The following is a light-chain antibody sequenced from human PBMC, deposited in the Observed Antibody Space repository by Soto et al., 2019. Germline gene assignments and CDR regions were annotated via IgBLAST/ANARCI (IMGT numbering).Light chain of an antibody. CDR1: SSDVGGYNS. CDR2: DVS. J-gene: IGLJ1*01. CDR3: SSYSTGGSYV. V-gene: IGLV2-14*03. Sequence: SVLTQPASVSGSPGQSIAISCTGTSSDVGGYNSASWYQQHPGKAPKLLIYDVSNRPSGVSNRFSGSKSGNTASLTISGLQAEDEAESYCSSYSTGGSYVFGTGTKVTVL.